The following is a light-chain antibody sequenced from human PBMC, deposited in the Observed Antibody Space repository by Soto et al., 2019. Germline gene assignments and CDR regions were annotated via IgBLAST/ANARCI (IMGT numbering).Light chain of an antibody. J-gene: IGKJ2*01. CDR3: QHYNNWPHT. Sequence: ERVMAQAPATLSVAPGERATLSCRASESVSSHLACYQQKPGLAPSLLIYGSSTRATGVPARFIGSGSGTEFTLTISSLQSEDFAIYYCQHYNNWPHTFGQGTKVDIK. V-gene: IGKV3-15*01. CDR1: ESVSSH. CDR2: GSS.